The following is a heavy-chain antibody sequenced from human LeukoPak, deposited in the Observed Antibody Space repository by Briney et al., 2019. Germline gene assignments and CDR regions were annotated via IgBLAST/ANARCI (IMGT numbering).Heavy chain of an antibody. J-gene: IGHJ4*02. Sequence: PSETLSLTCTVSGGSISSSSYYWGWIRQPPGKGLEWIGSIYYSGSTYYNPSLKSRVTISVDTSKNQFSLKLSSVTAADTAVYYCARGPNYDFWSGPDYWGQGTLVTVSS. CDR3: ARGPNYDFWSGPDY. CDR2: IYYSGST. CDR1: GGSISSSSYY. V-gene: IGHV4-39*07. D-gene: IGHD3-3*01.